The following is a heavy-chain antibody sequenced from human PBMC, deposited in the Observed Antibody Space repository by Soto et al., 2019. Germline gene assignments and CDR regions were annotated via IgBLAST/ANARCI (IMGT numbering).Heavy chain of an antibody. CDR3: ARNLGWFDP. D-gene: IGHD3-16*01. V-gene: IGHV4-34*01. Sequence: QVQLQQWGAGLLKPSETLSLTCAVYGGSFSGYYCSWIRQPPGKGLEWIGEINHSGSTNYNPSVKGRVTISGDTSKNQFSLKLSSVTAADTAVYYCARNLGWFDPWGQGTLVPVSS. CDR1: GGSFSGYY. CDR2: INHSGST. J-gene: IGHJ5*02.